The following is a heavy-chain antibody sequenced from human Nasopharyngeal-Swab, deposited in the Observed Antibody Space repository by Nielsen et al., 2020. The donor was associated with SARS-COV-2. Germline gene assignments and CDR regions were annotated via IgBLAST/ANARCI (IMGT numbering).Heavy chain of an antibody. CDR2: IRSKAYGGTT. V-gene: IGHV3-49*03. J-gene: IGHJ4*02. CDR3: TRADVRPAGSGSYYEYPDY. CDR1: GFTFGDYA. Sequence: GGCLRLSCTASGFTFGDYAMSWFRQAPGKGLEWVGFIRSKAYGGTTEYAASVKGRFTISRDDSKSIAYLQMNSLKTEDTAVYYCTRADVRPAGSGSYYEYPDYWGQGTLVTVSS. D-gene: IGHD1-26*01.